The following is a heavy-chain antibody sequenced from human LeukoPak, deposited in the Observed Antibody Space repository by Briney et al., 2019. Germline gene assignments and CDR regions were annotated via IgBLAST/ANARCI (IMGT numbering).Heavy chain of an antibody. Sequence: SETLSLTCTVSGGSISSGDYYWSWIRQPPGKGLEWIGYIYYSGSTYYNPSLKSRVTISVDTSKNQFSLKLSSVTAADTAVYYCAREVDRGGYWVDYWGQGTLVTVSS. CDR3: AREVDRGGYWVDY. D-gene: IGHD2-21*02. CDR1: GGSISSGDYY. V-gene: IGHV4-30-4*01. CDR2: IYYSGST. J-gene: IGHJ4*02.